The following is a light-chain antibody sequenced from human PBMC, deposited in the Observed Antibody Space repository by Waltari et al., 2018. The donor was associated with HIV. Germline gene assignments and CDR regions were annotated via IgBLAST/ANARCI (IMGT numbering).Light chain of an antibody. V-gene: IGLV1-47*01. CDR2: RND. J-gene: IGLJ3*02. CDR3: ASWDDNLRHWV. Sequence: QPKMTQAPSASKTPGQRITMSCSGSKSTIGNNFLYWYQQIPGAAPRLVMARNDQRPAGVPDRFSGTKSGTSAFLAITNLRLDDEATYVCASWDDNLRHWVFGGGTKLTVL. CDR1: KSTIGNNF.